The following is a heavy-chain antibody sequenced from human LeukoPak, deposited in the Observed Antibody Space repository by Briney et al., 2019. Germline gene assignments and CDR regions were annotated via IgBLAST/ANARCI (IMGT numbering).Heavy chain of an antibody. CDR1: GGSIIGYY. V-gene: IGHV4-59*08. CDR3: ARHRDKSGYYGDFDY. CDR2: IHHSGH. J-gene: IGHJ4*02. D-gene: IGHD3-22*01. Sequence: SETLSLTCSVSGGSIIGYYWSWVRQPPGKGLEWIGYIHHSGHQLQPSLQESSHHISRHVKIQFSLRLTSVTAADTAVYYCARHRDKSGYYGDFDYWGRGTLVTVSS.